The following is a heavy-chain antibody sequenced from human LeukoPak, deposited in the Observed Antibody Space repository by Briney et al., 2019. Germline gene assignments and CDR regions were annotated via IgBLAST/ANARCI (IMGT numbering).Heavy chain of an antibody. D-gene: IGHD3-22*01. J-gene: IGHJ4*02. CDR3: ARSPYYYDSSGYYYFDC. Sequence: GGSLRPSCAASGFTFSSYAMSWVRQAPGKGLEWVSAISGSGGSTYYADSVKGRFTISRDNSKNTLYLQMNSLRAEDTAVYYCARSPYYYDSSGYYYFDCWGQGTLVTVSS. CDR2: ISGSGGST. CDR1: GFTFSSYA. V-gene: IGHV3-23*01.